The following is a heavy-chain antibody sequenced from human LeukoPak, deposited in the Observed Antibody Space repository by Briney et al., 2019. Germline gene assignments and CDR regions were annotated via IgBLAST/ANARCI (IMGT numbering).Heavy chain of an antibody. CDR2: IYHSGST. CDR1: GYSISSGYY. J-gene: IGHJ4*02. D-gene: IGHD5-12*01. CDR3: ARVASGNDFRLNY. V-gene: IGHV4-38-2*01. Sequence: PSETLSLTCAVSGYSISSGYYWGWIRQPPGKGLEWIGSIYHSGSTYYNPSLKSRVTISVDTSKNQFSLKLSSVTAADTAVYYCARVASGNDFRLNYWGQGTLVTVSS.